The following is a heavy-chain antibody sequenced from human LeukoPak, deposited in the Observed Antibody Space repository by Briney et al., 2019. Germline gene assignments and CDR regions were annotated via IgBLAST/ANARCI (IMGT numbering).Heavy chain of an antibody. D-gene: IGHD6-13*01. CDR1: GGSLSRYN. J-gene: IGHJ5*02. Sequence: PPETLSLTCALSGGSLSRYNWRWVREPPGKGLEWMGDIYDSGSTNYNPSLTSRVTISVDTSKNQFSLKLSSVTAADTAVYYCARDGPSRRWSLAPWGQGTLVTVSS. V-gene: IGHV4-59*01. CDR3: ARDGPSRRWSLAP. CDR2: IYDSGST.